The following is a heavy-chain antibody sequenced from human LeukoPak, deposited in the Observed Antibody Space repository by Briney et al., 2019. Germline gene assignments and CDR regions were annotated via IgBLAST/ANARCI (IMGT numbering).Heavy chain of an antibody. J-gene: IGHJ5*02. CDR1: GGSFSGYY. Sequence: SETLSLTCAVYGGSFSGYYWSWIRQPPGKGLEWIGEINHGGSTNYNPSLKSRVTISVDTSKNQFSLKLSSVTAADTAVYYCARVRSSWGCGGWFDPWGQGTLVTVSS. CDR3: ARVRSSWGCGGWFDP. V-gene: IGHV4-34*01. D-gene: IGHD2-15*01. CDR2: INHGGST.